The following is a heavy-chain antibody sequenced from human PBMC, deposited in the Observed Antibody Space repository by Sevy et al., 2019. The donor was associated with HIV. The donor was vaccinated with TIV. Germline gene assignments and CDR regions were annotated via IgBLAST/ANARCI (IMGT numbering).Heavy chain of an antibody. CDR3: ARLSPCGGDCYYYDH. J-gene: IGHJ4*02. D-gene: IGHD2-21*02. V-gene: IGHV3-30*04. CDR2: MSYVGNSE. Sequence: GGSLRLSCAASGFTFSEEALHWVRQAPGMGLEWVAVMSYVGNSENYADAAKGRFIISRENSKNTLYLDMNSLRPEDTAVYYCARLSPCGGDCYYYDHWGQGTLVTVSS. CDR1: GFTFSEEA.